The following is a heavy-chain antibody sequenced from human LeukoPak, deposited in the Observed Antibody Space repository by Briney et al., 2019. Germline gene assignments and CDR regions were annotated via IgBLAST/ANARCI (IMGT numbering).Heavy chain of an antibody. CDR1: GLTFSSYA. D-gene: IGHD3-22*01. Sequence: GGSLRLSCAASGLTFSSYAMSWVRQAPGKGLEWVSAISGSGGSTYYADSVKGRFTISRDNSKNTLYLQMNSLRAEDTAVYYCAKDWPSYYYDSSGYTRDGWGQGTLVTVSS. V-gene: IGHV3-23*01. J-gene: IGHJ4*02. CDR2: ISGSGGST. CDR3: AKDWPSYYYDSSGYTRDG.